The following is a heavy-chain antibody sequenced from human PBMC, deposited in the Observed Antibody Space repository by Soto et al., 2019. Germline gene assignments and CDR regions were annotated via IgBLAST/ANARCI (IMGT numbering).Heavy chain of an antibody. CDR1: GGTFSSYT. Sequence: QVQLVQSGAEVKKPGSSVKVSCKASGGTFSSYTISWVRQAPGQGLEWVGRIIPIVGIANYAQKFQGRVTITADKSTSTAYMELSSLRSEDTAVYYCARDKRCSSTSCYPDYWGQGTLVTVSS. J-gene: IGHJ4*02. CDR3: ARDKRCSSTSCYPDY. CDR2: IIPIVGIA. V-gene: IGHV1-69*08. D-gene: IGHD2-2*01.